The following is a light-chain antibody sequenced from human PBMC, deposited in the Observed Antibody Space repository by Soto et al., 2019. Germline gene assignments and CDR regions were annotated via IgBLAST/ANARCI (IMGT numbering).Light chain of an antibody. CDR1: RDIGND. CDR3: LQHTNYPLT. V-gene: IGKV1-17*01. CDR2: AAS. J-gene: IGKJ4*01. Sequence: DIQMTQSPSSLSASVGDRVTVTCRASRDIGNDLVWYQHKPGKAPKRLIYAASSLQSGVPSRFSGSGSGTEFTLTISSLQPEDFATYYCLQHTNYPLTFGGGTKVEVK.